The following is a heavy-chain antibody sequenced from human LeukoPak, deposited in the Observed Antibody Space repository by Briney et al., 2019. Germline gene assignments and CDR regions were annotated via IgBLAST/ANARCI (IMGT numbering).Heavy chain of an antibody. V-gene: IGHV1-18*01. Sequence: ASVRVSFKASGYTFTIDGISWVRQAPGQGGERRGWISAYNGNTNYTQKLQGRVTITTDTSTTTAYMELRSLRSDDTAVYYCARDRTRYCSSTSCYRRHGMDVWGQGTTVTVSS. J-gene: IGHJ6*02. CDR3: ARDRTRYCSSTSCYRRHGMDV. CDR1: GYTFTIDG. CDR2: ISAYNGNT. D-gene: IGHD2-2*02.